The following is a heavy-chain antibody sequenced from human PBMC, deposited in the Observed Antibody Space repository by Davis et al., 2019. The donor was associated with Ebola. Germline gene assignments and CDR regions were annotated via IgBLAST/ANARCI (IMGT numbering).Heavy chain of an antibody. CDR1: GFTFDDYA. CDR3: AKDILYSGRGQAFDI. CDR2: ISWNSGSI. V-gene: IGHV3-9*01. J-gene: IGHJ3*02. D-gene: IGHD1-26*01. Sequence: PGGSLRLSCAASGFTFDDYAMHWVRQAPGKGLEWVSGISWNSGSIGYADPVKGRFTISRDNAKNSLYLQMNSLRAEDTALYYCAKDILYSGRGQAFDIWGQGTMVTVSS.